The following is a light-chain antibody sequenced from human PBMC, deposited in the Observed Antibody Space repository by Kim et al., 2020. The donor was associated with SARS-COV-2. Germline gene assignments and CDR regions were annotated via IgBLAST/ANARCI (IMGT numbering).Light chain of an antibody. V-gene: IGLV6-57*03. CDR1: SGSIASKY. CDR2: EDN. CDR3: QSYDSSNQV. Sequence: GESVTLSWTRTSGSIASKYVQWYQQRPGSAPTTVIYEDNQRPSGVPDRFSGSIDSSSNSASLTISGLKTEDEADYYCQSYDSSNQVFGGGTQLTVL. J-gene: IGLJ3*02.